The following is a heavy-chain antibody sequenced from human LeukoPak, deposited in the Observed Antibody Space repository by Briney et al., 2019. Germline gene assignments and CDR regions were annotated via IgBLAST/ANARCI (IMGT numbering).Heavy chain of an antibody. D-gene: IGHD3-10*01. V-gene: IGHV1-18*04. Sequence: ASVKVSCKASGYTFTGYYMHWVRQAPGQGLEWMGWISAYNGNTNYAQKLQGRVTMTTDTSTSTAYMELSSLRSEDTAVYYCARVLVRGVNDWWGQGTLVTVSS. CDR1: GYTFTGYY. J-gene: IGHJ4*02. CDR2: ISAYNGNT. CDR3: ARVLVRGVNDW.